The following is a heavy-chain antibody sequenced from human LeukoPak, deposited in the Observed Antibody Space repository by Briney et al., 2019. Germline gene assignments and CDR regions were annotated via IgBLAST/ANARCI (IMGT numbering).Heavy chain of an antibody. CDR1: GDSISSGNYY. Sequence: SETLSLTCTVSGDSISSGNYYWNWIRQPAGKGLEWIGRISTRGSTHFNPSLKSRVTISVDTSQNQFSLKLSAVTAADTAVYYCARDFPFWSNYLEYYYYMDVWGKGTTVTVSS. CDR3: ARDFPFWSNYLEYYYYMDV. J-gene: IGHJ6*03. D-gene: IGHD3-3*01. V-gene: IGHV4-61*02. CDR2: ISTRGST.